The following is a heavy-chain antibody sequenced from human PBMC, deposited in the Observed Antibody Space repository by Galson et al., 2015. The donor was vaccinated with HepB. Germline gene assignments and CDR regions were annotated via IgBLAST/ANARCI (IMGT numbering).Heavy chain of an antibody. V-gene: IGHV1-69*13. CDR1: GGTFSSYT. CDR3: ARGNCSSTSCYYPNWFDP. D-gene: IGHD2-2*01. Sequence: SVKVSCKASGGTFSSYTISWVRQAPGQGLEWMGGIIPIFGTANYAQKFQGRVTITADESTSTAYMELSSLRSEDTAVYYCARGNCSSTSCYYPNWFDPWGQGTLVTVSS. CDR2: IIPIFGTA. J-gene: IGHJ5*02.